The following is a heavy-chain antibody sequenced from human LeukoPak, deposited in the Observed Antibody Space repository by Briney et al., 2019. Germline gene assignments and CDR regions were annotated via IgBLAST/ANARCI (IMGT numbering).Heavy chain of an antibody. V-gene: IGHV3-20*04. CDR2: INWNGGST. J-gene: IGHJ4*02. CDR3: ARVLTYYYDSSGYYYFDY. Sequence: PGGSLRLSCAASGFTFDDYGMSWVRQAPGKGLEWVSGINWNGGSTGYADSVKGRFTISRDDAKNSLYLQMNSLRAEDTALYYCARVLTYYYDSSGYYYFDYWGQGTLVTVSS. D-gene: IGHD3-22*01. CDR1: GFTFDDYG.